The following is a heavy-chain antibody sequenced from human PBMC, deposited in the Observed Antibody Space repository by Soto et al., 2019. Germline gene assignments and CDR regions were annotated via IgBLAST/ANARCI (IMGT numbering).Heavy chain of an antibody. J-gene: IGHJ4*02. Sequence: EVQLVESGGGVIQPGRSLRLACAASGLTVGSSYMSWVRLAPGKGLEWVSYISGGGETFYSDSVKGRFTISRDNSKNTLFLQMNGRRVEDTALYYCARDGDGGWGDWGRGVQVTVSS. CDR1: GLTVGSSY. V-gene: IGHV3-53*01. CDR3: ARDGDGGWGD. CDR2: ISGGGET. D-gene: IGHD6-19*01.